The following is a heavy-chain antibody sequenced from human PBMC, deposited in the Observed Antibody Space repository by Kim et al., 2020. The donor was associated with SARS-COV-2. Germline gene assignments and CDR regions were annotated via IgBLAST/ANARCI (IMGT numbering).Heavy chain of an antibody. CDR3: ARPFSSSFHHFDY. D-gene: IGHD6-13*01. V-gene: IGHV3-33*01. J-gene: IGHJ4*02. Sequence: YADSVKGRFTNSRDNSKNTLYLQMNSLRAEDTAVYYCARPFSSSFHHFDYWGQGTLVTVSS.